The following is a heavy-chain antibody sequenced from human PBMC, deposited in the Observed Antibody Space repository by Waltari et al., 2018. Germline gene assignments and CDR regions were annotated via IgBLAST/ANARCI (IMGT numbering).Heavy chain of an antibody. CDR2: IYHSGST. Sequence: QVQLQESGPGLVKPSETLSLTCPVPGYSISSGYYWGWIRQPPGKGLEWIGSIYHSGSTYYNPSLKSRVTISVDTSKNQFSLKLSSVTAADTAVYYCARDRGTSHYFDYWGQGTLVTVSS. J-gene: IGHJ4*02. CDR3: ARDRGTSHYFDY. V-gene: IGHV4-38-2*02. D-gene: IGHD3-10*01. CDR1: GYSISSGYY.